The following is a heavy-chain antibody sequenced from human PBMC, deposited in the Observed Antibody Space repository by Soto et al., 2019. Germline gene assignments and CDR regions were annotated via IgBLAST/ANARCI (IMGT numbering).Heavy chain of an antibody. Sequence: SVKVSCKASGYTFTSYYMHWVRQAPGQGLEWMGGIIPYYNTLNYAQKFQDRVTITADDSTNTVYMELSSLRSDDTAVYFCASGASRWYPYFFDSWAQGTLVTVSS. V-gene: IGHV1-69*13. CDR2: IIPYYNTL. J-gene: IGHJ4*02. D-gene: IGHD6-13*01. CDR1: GYTFTSYY. CDR3: ASGASRWYPYFFDS.